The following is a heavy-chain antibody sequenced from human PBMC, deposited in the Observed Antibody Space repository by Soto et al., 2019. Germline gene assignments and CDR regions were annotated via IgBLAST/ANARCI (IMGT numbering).Heavy chain of an antibody. J-gene: IGHJ4*02. V-gene: IGHV4-39*01. Sequence: SETLSLTCTVSGGSISSSSYYWGWIRQPPGKGLEWIGSIYYSGSTYYNPFLKSRVTISVDTSKNQFSLKLSSVTAADTAVYYCARINTGVMVYAIWGQGTLVTVSS. CDR2: IYYSGST. CDR1: GGSISSSSYY. D-gene: IGHD2-8*01. CDR3: ARINTGVMVYAI.